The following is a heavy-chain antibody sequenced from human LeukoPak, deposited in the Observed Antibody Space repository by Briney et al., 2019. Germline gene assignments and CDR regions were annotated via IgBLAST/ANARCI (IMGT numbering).Heavy chain of an antibody. CDR2: IIPIFGTA. V-gene: IGHV1-69*13. CDR3: ARRAMVRSYGMDV. J-gene: IGHJ6*02. CDR1: GGTFSSYA. D-gene: IGHD3-10*01. Sequence: GASVKSCNASGGTFSSYAISWVRQAPGQGLEWMGGIIPIFGTANYAQKFQGRVTITADESTSTAYMELSSLRSEDTAVYYCARRAMVRSYGMDVWGQGTTVTVSS.